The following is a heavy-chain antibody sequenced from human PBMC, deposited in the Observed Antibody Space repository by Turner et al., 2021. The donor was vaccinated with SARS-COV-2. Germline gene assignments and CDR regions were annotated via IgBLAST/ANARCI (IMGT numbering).Heavy chain of an antibody. CDR2: IYSGSSP. J-gene: IGHJ6*02. Sequence: EVPLVEAGGCLIQPGGSLRLSCAASGFTVSSNYMSWVRQAPGKGLEWVSLIYSGSSPYYADSVKGRFTISRDNSKNTLYLKMNSLRAEDTAVYYCARDDPLGGMDVWGQGTTVTVSS. V-gene: IGHV3-53*01. CDR1: GFTVSSNY. CDR3: ARDDPLGGMDV.